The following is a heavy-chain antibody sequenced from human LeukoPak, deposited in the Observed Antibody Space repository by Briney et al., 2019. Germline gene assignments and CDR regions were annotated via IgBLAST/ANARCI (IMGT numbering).Heavy chain of an antibody. D-gene: IGHD2-15*01. CDR2: IYPGDSDT. CDR1: GYSFTSYW. Sequence: LGESLKISCKGSGYSFTSYWIGWVRQMPGKGLEWMGIIYPGDSDTRYSPSFQGQVTISADKSISTAYLQWSSLKASDTAMYYCAGGHCSGGSCYQPYYYYGMDVWGQGTTVTVSS. J-gene: IGHJ6*02. CDR3: AGGHCSGGSCYQPYYYYGMDV. V-gene: IGHV5-51*01.